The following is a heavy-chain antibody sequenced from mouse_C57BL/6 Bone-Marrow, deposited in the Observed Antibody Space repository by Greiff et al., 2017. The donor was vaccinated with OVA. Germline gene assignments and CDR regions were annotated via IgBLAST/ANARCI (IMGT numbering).Heavy chain of an antibody. CDR3: TRSRSNYYFDY. V-gene: IGHV1-15*01. CDR2: IEPETGGT. D-gene: IGHD2-5*01. J-gene: IGHJ2*01. CDR1: GYTFTDYE. Sequence: QVQLKESGAELVRPGASVTLSCKASGYTFTDYEMHWVKQTPVHGLEWIGAIEPETGGTAYNQKFKGKAILTADKSSSTAYMELRSLTSEDSAVYYCTRSRSNYYFDYWGQGTTLTVSS.